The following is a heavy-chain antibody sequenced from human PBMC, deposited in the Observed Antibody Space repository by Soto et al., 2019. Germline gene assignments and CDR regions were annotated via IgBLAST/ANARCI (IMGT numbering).Heavy chain of an antibody. CDR1: GGSISSYY. Sequence: SGTLSLTCTVSGGSISSYYWSWIRQPPGKGLEWIGYIYYSGSTNYNPSLKSRVTISVDTSKNQFSLKLSSVTAADTAVYYCARAVSEYSSSSGYFDYWGQGTLVTVSS. CDR3: ARAVSEYSSSSGYFDY. V-gene: IGHV4-59*01. D-gene: IGHD6-6*01. CDR2: IYYSGST. J-gene: IGHJ4*02.